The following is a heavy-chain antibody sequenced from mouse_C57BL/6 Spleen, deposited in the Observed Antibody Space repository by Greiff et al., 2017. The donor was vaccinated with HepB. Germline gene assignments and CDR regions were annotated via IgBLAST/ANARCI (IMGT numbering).Heavy chain of an antibody. Sequence: QVQLQQPGAELVKPGASVKMSCKASGYTFTSYWITWVKQRPGQGLEWIGDIYPGSGSTNYNEKFKSKATLTVDTSSSTAYMQLSSLTSEDSAVYYCARGSTMITEAWFAYGGQGTLVTVSA. J-gene: IGHJ3*01. CDR1: GYTFTSYW. D-gene: IGHD2-4*01. CDR3: ARGSTMITEAWFAY. V-gene: IGHV1-55*01. CDR2: IYPGSGST.